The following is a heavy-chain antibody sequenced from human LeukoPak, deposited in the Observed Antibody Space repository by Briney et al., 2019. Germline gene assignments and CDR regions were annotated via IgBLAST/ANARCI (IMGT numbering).Heavy chain of an antibody. D-gene: IGHD2-21*02. Sequence: SETLSLTCTVSGDSISDYYWNWIRQPPGKGLEWIGYFYYSGSTNYSPSLKSRVTISVDTSKNQFSLKLSSVTAADTGIYYCARRRKVPAQRAGDAFDIWGQGTMVTVSS. CDR1: GDSISDYY. V-gene: IGHV4-59*08. J-gene: IGHJ3*02. CDR2: FYYSGST. CDR3: ARRRKVPAQRAGDAFDI.